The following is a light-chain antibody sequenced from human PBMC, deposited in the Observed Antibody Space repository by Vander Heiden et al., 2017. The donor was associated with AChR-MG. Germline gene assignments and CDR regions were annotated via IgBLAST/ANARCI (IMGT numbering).Light chain of an antibody. CDR3: QKDNSVPWT. CDR2: LTS. Sequence: DIQMTQSPSSLSASVGDRITITCRASQDISNFLAWYQQKPGRVPKLLISLTSTLQPGVPSRFDGSGSGTEFTLTISSLQPEDVASYYCQKDNSVPWTFGQGTKVEIK. J-gene: IGKJ1*01. V-gene: IGKV1-27*01. CDR1: QDISNF.